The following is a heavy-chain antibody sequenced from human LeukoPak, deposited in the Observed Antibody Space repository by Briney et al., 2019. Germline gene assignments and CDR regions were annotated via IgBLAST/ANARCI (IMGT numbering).Heavy chain of an antibody. CDR1: GFTFSSYG. J-gene: IGHJ4*02. D-gene: IGHD2-2*01. V-gene: IGHV3-30*02. CDR3: AKGVACSSTSCSAFDY. Sequence: GGSLRLSCAASGFTFSSYGMHWVRQAPGKGLEWVSFIRYDGSNTYYADSVKGRFTISRDNSKNTLYLQMNSLRAEDTAVYYCAKGVACSSTSCSAFDYWGQGTLVTVSS. CDR2: IRYDGSNT.